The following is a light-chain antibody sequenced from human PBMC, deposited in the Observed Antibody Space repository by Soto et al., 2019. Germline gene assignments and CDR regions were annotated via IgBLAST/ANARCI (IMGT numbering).Light chain of an antibody. CDR3: SSSTSSRAYV. J-gene: IGLJ1*01. CDR1: SSDVGGYNY. Sequence: QSVLAQPASVSGSPGQPITISCTGTSSDVGGYNYVSWYQQQSGKAPKLMIHEVSNRPSGVSNRFSGSKSGNTASLTISGLQAEAEADYYCSSSTSSRAYVFGIGTKVTVL. V-gene: IGLV2-14*01. CDR2: EVS.